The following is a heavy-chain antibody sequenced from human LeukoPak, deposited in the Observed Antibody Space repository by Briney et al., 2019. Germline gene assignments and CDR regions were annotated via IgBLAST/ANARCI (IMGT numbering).Heavy chain of an antibody. J-gene: IGHJ4*02. CDR1: GFTFSSYW. V-gene: IGHV3-7*01. CDR3: ARSLRVRPQSG. CDR2: IKQDGSEQ. D-gene: IGHD4-23*01. Sequence: GGSLRLSCAASGFTFSSYWMSWVRQAPGKGLEWVANIKQDGSEQYYVDSVKGRFTISRDNAKNSLYLQMNSLRAEDTAVYYCARSLRVRPQSGWGQGTLVTVSS.